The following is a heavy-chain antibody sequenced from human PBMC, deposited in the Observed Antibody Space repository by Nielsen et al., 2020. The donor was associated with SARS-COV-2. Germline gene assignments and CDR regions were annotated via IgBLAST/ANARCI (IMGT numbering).Heavy chain of an antibody. J-gene: IGHJ4*02. CDR3: TRAPYSSGDFDF. CDR1: GFTFGSYG. CDR2: IWYDGSEI. V-gene: IGHV3-33*01. D-gene: IGHD6-25*01. Sequence: GESLKISCAASGFTFGSYGMHWVRQAPGKGLEWLAVIWYDGSEIYYADSVNGRFTISRDTSKNTLYLQMNSLRVEDTAVYYCTRAPYSSGDFDFRGQGTLVTVSA.